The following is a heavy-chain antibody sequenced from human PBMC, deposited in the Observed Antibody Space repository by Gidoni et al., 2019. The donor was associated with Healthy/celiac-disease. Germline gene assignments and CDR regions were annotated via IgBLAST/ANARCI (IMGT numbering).Heavy chain of an antibody. CDR3: ARDGGYDFWSGYYTGPGGYYYYGMDV. CDR2: ISSSSSYI. D-gene: IGHD3-3*01. CDR1: GFTFSSYS. J-gene: IGHJ6*02. Sequence: EVQLVESGGGLVKPGGSLRLSCAASGFTFSSYSMNWFRQAPGKGLEWVSSISSSSSYIYYADSVKGRFTISRDNAKNSLYLQMNSLRAEDTAVYYCARDGGYDFWSGYYTGPGGYYYYGMDVWGQGTTVTVSS. V-gene: IGHV3-21*01.